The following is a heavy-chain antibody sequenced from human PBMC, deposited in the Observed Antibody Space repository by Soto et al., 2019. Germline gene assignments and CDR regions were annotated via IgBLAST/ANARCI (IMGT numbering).Heavy chain of an antibody. J-gene: IGHJ6*03. Sequence: SETLSLTCAVYGGSFSGYYWSWIRQPPGKGLEWIGEINHSGSTNYNPSLKSRVTISVDTSKNQFSLKLSSVTAADTAVYYCARAPLQYYDILTGYYPINYYYYMDVWGKGTTVTVSS. D-gene: IGHD3-9*01. CDR2: INHSGST. CDR3: ARAPLQYYDILTGYYPINYYYYMDV. V-gene: IGHV4-34*01. CDR1: GGSFSGYY.